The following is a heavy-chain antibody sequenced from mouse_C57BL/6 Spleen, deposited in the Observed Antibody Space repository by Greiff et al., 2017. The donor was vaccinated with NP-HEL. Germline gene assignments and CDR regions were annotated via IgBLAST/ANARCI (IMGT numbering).Heavy chain of an antibody. D-gene: IGHD2-1*01. Sequence: VQLKESGPELVKPGASVKISCKASGYSFTDYHMNWVKQSNGKSLEWIGVINPNYGTTSYNQKFKGKATLTVDQSSSTAYMQLNSLTSEDAAVYYCARARYGNYDYAMDYWGQGTSVTVSS. V-gene: IGHV1-39*01. CDR3: ARARYGNYDYAMDY. J-gene: IGHJ4*01. CDR2: INPNYGTT. CDR1: GYSFTDYH.